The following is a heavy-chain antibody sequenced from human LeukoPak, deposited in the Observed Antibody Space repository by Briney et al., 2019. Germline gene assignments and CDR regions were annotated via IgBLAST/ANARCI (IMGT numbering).Heavy chain of an antibody. V-gene: IGHV3-48*01. CDR3: ARDLRGNSYGSVDF. D-gene: IGHD5-18*01. J-gene: IGHJ4*02. Sequence: GRSLRLSCAASGFSFSTYGLNWVRQAPGEGLEWVLYISSSGSRIYYADSVRGRFTIARDNAKNSLYLQMHSLRAEDTAVYYCARDLRGNSYGSVDFWGQGTLVTVSS. CDR1: GFSFSTYG. CDR2: ISSSGSRI.